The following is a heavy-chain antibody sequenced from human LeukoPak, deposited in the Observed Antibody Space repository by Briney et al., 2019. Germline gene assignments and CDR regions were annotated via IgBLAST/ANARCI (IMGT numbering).Heavy chain of an antibody. V-gene: IGHV3-53*01. D-gene: IGHD3-10*01. J-gene: IGHJ4*02. CDR2: IYSGGST. CDR1: GFTVSSNY. Sequence: GGSLRLSCAASGFTVSSNYMSWVSQAPGKGLEWVSVIYSGGSTYYADSVKGRFTISRDNSKNTLYLQMNSLRAEDTAVYYCARGPSMVPNHFDYWGQGTLVTVSS. CDR3: ARGPSMVPNHFDY.